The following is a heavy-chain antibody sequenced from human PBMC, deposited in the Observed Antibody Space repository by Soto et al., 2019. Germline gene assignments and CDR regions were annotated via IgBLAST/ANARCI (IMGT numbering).Heavy chain of an antibody. CDR2: TSYDGNTK. V-gene: IGHV3-30-3*01. Sequence: QVQLVESGGGVVQPGRSLRLSCAASGFTFRNYVIHWVRQAPGKGLEWVAVTSYDGNTKYYADSVKGRFTTSRERSRNTLYLQMNNLRAEDTAVYYCATMSCPGDCDIWTGPFDRWGQGAPVTVSS. CDR3: ATMSCPGDCDIWTGPFDR. CDR1: GFTFRNYV. J-gene: IGHJ4*02. D-gene: IGHD3-9*01.